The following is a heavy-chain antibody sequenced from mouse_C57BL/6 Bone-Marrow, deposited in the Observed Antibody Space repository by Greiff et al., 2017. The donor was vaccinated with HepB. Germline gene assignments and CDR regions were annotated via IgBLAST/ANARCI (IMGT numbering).Heavy chain of an antibody. CDR1: GYAFTNYL. J-gene: IGHJ3*01. V-gene: IGHV1-54*01. D-gene: IGHD2-10*02. Sequence: VQLQESGAELVRPGPSVKVSCKASGYAFTNYLIEWVKQRPGQGLEWIGVINPGSGGTNYNEKFKGKATLTADKSSSTAYMQLSSLTSEDSAVYFCARRGYGNYAAWFAYWGQGTLVTVSA. CDR3: ARRGYGNYAAWFAY. CDR2: INPGSGGT.